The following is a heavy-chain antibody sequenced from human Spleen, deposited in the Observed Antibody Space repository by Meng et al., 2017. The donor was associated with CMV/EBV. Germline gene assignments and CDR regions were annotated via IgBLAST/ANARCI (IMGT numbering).Heavy chain of an antibody. J-gene: IGHJ5*02. CDR1: GGTFSSYA. CDR2: INPNSGGT. Sequence: ASVKVSCKASGGTFSSYAISWVRQAPGQGLEWMGWINPNSGGTNYAQKFQGRVTMTRDTSISTAYMELSRLRSDDTAVYYCARDMAAASRGWFDPWGQGTLVTVSS. V-gene: IGHV1-2*02. D-gene: IGHD2-15*01. CDR3: ARDMAAASRGWFDP.